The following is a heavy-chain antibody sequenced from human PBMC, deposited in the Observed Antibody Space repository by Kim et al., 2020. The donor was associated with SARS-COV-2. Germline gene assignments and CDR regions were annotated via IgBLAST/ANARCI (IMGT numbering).Heavy chain of an antibody. D-gene: IGHD6-25*01. CDR3: VRVPAAGPYFDD. Sequence: GGSLRLSCAVSGFTFSNFYMSWIRQAPGKGLEWMSYISSGGNTIYYADSVKGRFTISRDNANNSLYLQMNSLRVDDTAFYYCVRVPAAGPYFDDWGQGTL. J-gene: IGHJ4*02. CDR1: GFTFSNFY. V-gene: IGHV3-11*01. CDR2: ISSGGNTI.